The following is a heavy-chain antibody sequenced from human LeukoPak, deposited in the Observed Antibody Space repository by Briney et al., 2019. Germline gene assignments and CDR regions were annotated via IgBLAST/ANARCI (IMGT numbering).Heavy chain of an antibody. CDR3: AKEAYYGSGSWFDY. Sequence: GGSLRLSCVASGFTFSSHAMTWVRQAPGKGLQWVSSIHENGGNTYYADSVKGRFSISRDNSKNTLYLQMNSLRAEDTAVYYCAKEAYYGSGSWFDYWGQGTLVTVSS. CDR2: IHENGGNT. V-gene: IGHV3-23*01. CDR1: GFTFSSHA. J-gene: IGHJ4*02. D-gene: IGHD3-10*01.